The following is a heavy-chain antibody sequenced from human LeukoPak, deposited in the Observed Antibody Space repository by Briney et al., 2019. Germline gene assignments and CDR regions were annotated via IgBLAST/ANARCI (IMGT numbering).Heavy chain of an antibody. CDR2: MYHSGTT. V-gene: IGHV4-38-2*02. J-gene: IGHJ4*02. D-gene: IGHD3-10*01. CDR3: ATYLFRGDTHYFDY. Sequence: SETLSLTCTLSGYSISSGYFWGWIRQPPGKGLEWIGSMYHSGTTYYNPSLKSRVTISVDTSKNQFSLKLSSVTAADTAVYYCATYLFRGDTHYFDYWGQGTLVTVSS. CDR1: GYSISSGYF.